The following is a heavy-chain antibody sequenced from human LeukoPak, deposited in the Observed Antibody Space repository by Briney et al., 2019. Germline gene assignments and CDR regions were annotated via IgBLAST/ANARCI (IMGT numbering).Heavy chain of an antibody. CDR1: GVTFSTYA. CDR2: ISESGGST. V-gene: IGHV3-23*01. CDR3: ARGRLLWFGELNAGLDY. D-gene: IGHD3-10*01. Sequence: GGSLRLSCAASGVTFSTYAMSWVRQAPGKGLEWVSGISESGGSTDYADSVKGRFTISRDNSKNTLYLQMNSLRAEDTAVYYCARGRLLWFGELNAGLDYWGQGTLVTVSS. J-gene: IGHJ4*02.